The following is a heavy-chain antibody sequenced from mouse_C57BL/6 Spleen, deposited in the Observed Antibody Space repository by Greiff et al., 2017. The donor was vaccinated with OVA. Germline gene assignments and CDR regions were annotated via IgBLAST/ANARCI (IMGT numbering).Heavy chain of an antibody. V-gene: IGHV2-3*01. CDR2: IWGDGST. D-gene: IGHD1-1*01. J-gene: IGHJ1*03. CDR1: GFSLTSYG. Sequence: VKLVESGPGLVAPSQSLSITCTVSGFSLTSYGVSWVRQPPGKGLEWLGVIWGDGSTNYHSALISRLSISKDNSKSQVFLKLNSLQTDDTATYYCAKPTTVVATHYWYFDVWGTGTTVTVSS. CDR3: AKPTTVVATHYWYFDV.